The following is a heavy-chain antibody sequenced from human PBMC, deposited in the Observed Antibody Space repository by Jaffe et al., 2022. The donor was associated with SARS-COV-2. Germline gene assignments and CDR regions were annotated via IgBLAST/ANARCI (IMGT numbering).Heavy chain of an antibody. J-gene: IGHJ5*02. CDR3: SKGASQSYTTMGYIDR. D-gene: IGHD3-10*01. CDR2: ISGGGDFT. V-gene: IGHV3-23*01. CDR1: GFTFTSHA. Sequence: EVQLLESGGGLVQAGGSLTLSCAASGFTFTSHAMSWVRQAPGKGLEWVSVISGGGDFTYYADSVQGRFTISRDNSKNTLYLQMNSLRAEDTAVYYCSKGASQSYTTMGYIDRWGQGTLVTVSS.